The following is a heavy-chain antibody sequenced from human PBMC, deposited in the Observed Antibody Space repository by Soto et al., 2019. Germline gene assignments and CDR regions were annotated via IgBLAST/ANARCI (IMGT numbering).Heavy chain of an antibody. J-gene: IGHJ4*02. CDR1: GGSISSYY. CDR2: IYYSGST. CDR3: ARLNRDILTGYPYDFDY. V-gene: IGHV4-59*08. Sequence: PSETLSLTCTVSGGSISSYYLSWIRQPPGKGLEWIGYIYYSGSTNYNPSLKSRVTISVDTSKNQFSLKLSSVTAADTAVYYCARLNRDILTGYPYDFDYWGQETLVTVSS. D-gene: IGHD3-9*01.